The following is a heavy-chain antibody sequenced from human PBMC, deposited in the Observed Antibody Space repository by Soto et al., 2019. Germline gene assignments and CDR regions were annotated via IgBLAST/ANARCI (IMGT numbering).Heavy chain of an antibody. Sequence: GASVKVSCTASGYTFTIYAMHWVRQAPGQRLEWMGWINAGNGNTKYSQKFQGRVAITRDTSASTAYMELSSLRSEDTAVYYCARGEDIVLVPAHPRYNWFDPWGQGTLVTVSS. CDR3: ARGEDIVLVPAHPRYNWFDP. D-gene: IGHD2-2*01. CDR2: INAGNGNT. CDR1: GYTFTIYA. V-gene: IGHV1-3*01. J-gene: IGHJ5*02.